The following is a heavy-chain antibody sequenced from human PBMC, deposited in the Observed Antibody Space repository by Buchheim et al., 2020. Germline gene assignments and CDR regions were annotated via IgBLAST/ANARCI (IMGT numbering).Heavy chain of an antibody. D-gene: IGHD1-26*01. CDR1: GFDFSGCG. CDR2: ISSDGNKK. V-gene: IGHV3-30*18. CDR3: AKDLSGSYWSADH. J-gene: IGHJ5*02. Sequence: QVHLEESGGGVVQPGRSLRLSCAASGFDFSGCGMHWGRQAPGKGLEWVAVISSDGNKKYYADSVNGRFTISRDNSRNTLYLQMDSLWPEDTAVYYCAKDLSGSYWSADHWGQGTL.